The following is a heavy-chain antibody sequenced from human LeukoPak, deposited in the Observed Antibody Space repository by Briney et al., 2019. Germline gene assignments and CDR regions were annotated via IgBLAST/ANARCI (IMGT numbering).Heavy chain of an antibody. J-gene: IGHJ4*01. V-gene: IGHV4-59*02. Sequence: SETLSLTCTVSVGSVSDYYWSWIRQSPGKGLEWIGYIYYTGSSSYNPSLRSRVTISADTSKNQFSLKLSSVTAADTAVYYCASRKLGNDYWGQGTLVTVSS. D-gene: IGHD7-27*01. CDR2: IYYTGSS. CDR3: ASRKLGNDY. CDR1: VGSVSDYY.